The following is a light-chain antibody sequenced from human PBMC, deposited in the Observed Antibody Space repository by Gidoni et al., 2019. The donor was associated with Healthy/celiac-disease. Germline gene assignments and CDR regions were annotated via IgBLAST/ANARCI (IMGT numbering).Light chain of an antibody. J-gene: IGKJ2*01. CDR1: QSISSY. Sequence: DIQMTQSPSSLSASVGDRVTITCRESQSISSYLNWYQQKPGKAPKLLIYAASSLQSGVPSRFSGSGSGTDFTLTISSLQPEDIATYYCQQSYSTPPRYTFGQGTKLEIK. CDR3: QQSYSTPPRYT. CDR2: AAS. V-gene: IGKV1-39*01.